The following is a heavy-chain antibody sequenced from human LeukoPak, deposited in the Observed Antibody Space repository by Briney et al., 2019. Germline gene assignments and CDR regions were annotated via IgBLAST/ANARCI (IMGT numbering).Heavy chain of an antibody. Sequence: PGGSLRLSCAASGFTFSSYAMSWVRQAPGKGLEWVSAISGSGGSTYYADSVKGRFTISRDNSKNTLYLQMNSLRAEDTAVYYCAKYGLHYDFWGGYLYFNYYYGMDVWGQGTTVTVSS. CDR1: GFTFSSYA. D-gene: IGHD3-3*01. CDR2: ISGSGGST. J-gene: IGHJ6*02. V-gene: IGHV3-23*01. CDR3: AKYGLHYDFWGGYLYFNYYYGMDV.